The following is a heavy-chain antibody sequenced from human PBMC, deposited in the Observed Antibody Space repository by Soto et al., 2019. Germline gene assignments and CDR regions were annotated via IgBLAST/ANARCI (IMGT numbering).Heavy chain of an antibody. V-gene: IGHV1-69*13. CDR3: ARDGFPMIVGGPFDP. Sequence: GASVKVSCKASGGTFSSYAISWVRQAPGQGLEWMGGIIPIFGTANYAQKFQGRVTITADESTSTAYMELSSLRSEDTAVYYCARDGFPMIVGGPFDPWGQGTLVTVSS. J-gene: IGHJ5*02. D-gene: IGHD3-22*01. CDR1: GGTFSSYA. CDR2: IIPIFGTA.